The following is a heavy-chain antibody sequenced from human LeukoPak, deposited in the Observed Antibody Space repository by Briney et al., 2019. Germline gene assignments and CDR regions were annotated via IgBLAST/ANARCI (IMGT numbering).Heavy chain of an antibody. CDR3: VKDFSPVQQYASYFDY. D-gene: IGHD2-2*01. CDR2: ISGNSGSI. CDR1: GFTFEDYA. J-gene: IGHJ4*02. V-gene: IGHV3-9*01. Sequence: GGSLRLSCAASGFTFEDYAMYWVRQAPVKCLEWVSGISGNSGSIGYAGFVKGRLTISRDNAKSSLYLQMSSLRSEDTALYYCVKDFSPVQQYASYFDYWGQGTLVTISS.